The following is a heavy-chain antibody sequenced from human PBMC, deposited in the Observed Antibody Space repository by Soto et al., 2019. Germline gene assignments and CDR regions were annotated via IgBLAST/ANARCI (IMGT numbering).Heavy chain of an antibody. CDR3: ARLRIYCSGGSCYYYFDY. V-gene: IGHV4-39*01. Sequence: SETLSLTCTVSGGSLSTSSSYWGWIRQPPGKGLEWLGNIYSNGNTYYNPSLTSRVTISVDTSKNQFSLKLSSVTAADTAVYYCARLRIYCSGGSCYYYFDYWGQGPLVTVSS. CDR1: GGSLSTSSSY. CDR2: IYSNGNT. D-gene: IGHD2-15*01. J-gene: IGHJ4*02.